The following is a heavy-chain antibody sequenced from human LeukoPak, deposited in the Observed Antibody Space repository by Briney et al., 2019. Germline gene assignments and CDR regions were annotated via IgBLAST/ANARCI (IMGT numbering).Heavy chain of an antibody. Sequence: GGSLRLSCAASGFTFDDYAMHWVRQAPGKGLEWVSGISWNSGSIGYADSVKGRFTISRDNAKNSLYPQMNSLRAEDTALYYCAKDKEAWGSYRSFDYWGQGTLVTVSS. D-gene: IGHD3-16*02. CDR3: AKDKEAWGSYRSFDY. V-gene: IGHV3-9*01. CDR1: GFTFDDYA. CDR2: ISWNSGSI. J-gene: IGHJ4*02.